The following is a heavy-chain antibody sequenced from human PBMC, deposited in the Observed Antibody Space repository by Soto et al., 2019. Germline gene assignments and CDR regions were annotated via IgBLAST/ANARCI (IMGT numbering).Heavy chain of an antibody. J-gene: IGHJ4*02. Sequence: SATLSLTCTVSGGSISSNSYYWGWLRQPPGKGLESTGSIYYSGSTYYNPALKSRVTISVDTSKNQFSPKLRSVTAADTAVYYCAKRETNSPLDYWGQGTLVTVSS. CDR3: AKRETNSPLDY. V-gene: IGHV4-39*01. D-gene: IGHD1-7*01. CDR1: GGSISSNSYY. CDR2: IYYSGST.